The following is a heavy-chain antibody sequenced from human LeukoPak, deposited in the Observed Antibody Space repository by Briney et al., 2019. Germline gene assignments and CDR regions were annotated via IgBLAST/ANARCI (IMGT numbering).Heavy chain of an antibody. J-gene: IGHJ6*03. CDR3: AKDSSGIVVARAAYYMDV. CDR1: GFMFDNYS. V-gene: IGHV3-43*01. D-gene: IGHD3-22*01. Sequence: PGGSLRLSCAASGFMFDNYSMHWVRRVPGKGLEWVSLISWDGGSTYYADSVKGRFTISRDNSKNTLYLQMNSLRAEDSATYYCAKDSSGIVVARAAYYMDVWGKGTTVTISS. CDR2: ISWDGGST.